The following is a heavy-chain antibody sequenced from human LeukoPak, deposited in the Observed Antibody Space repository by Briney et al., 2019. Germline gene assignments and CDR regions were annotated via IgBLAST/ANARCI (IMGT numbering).Heavy chain of an antibody. D-gene: IGHD4-17*01. CDR1: GYTITELS. V-gene: IGHV1-2*02. Sequence: ASVKVSCKVSGYTITELSMHWVRQAPGKGLEWMGWINPNSGGTNYAQKFQGRVTMTRDTSISTAYMELSRLRSDDTAVYYCARGSPATVTQTIDPWGQGTLVTVSS. J-gene: IGHJ5*02. CDR3: ARGSPATVTQTIDP. CDR2: INPNSGGT.